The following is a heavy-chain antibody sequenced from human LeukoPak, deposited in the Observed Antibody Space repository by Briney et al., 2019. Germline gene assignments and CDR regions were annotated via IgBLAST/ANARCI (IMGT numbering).Heavy chain of an antibody. CDR2: IYYSGST. J-gene: IGHJ3*02. CDR1: GGSISSSSYY. CDR3: ASDSSGYYDPYAFDI. D-gene: IGHD3-22*01. Sequence: SETMSLTCTVSGGSISSSSYYWGWIRPPPGKGLEWIGSIYYSGSTYYNPSLKSRVTISVDTSKNQFSLKLSSVTAADTAVYYCASDSSGYYDPYAFDIWGQGTMVTVSS. V-gene: IGHV4-39*01.